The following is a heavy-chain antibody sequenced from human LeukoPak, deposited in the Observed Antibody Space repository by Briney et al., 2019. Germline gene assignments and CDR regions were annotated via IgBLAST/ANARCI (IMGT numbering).Heavy chain of an antibody. Sequence: GESLKISFKGSGXRFTTYCIGWVRQMPGKGVEWMGIIYPGDSDTRYSPSFEGQVTISADKSISTAYLQWSSLKASDTAMYYCARAKGYSLDDAFDIWGQGTMVTVSS. CDR1: GXRFTTYC. CDR3: ARAKGYSLDDAFDI. V-gene: IGHV5-51*01. CDR2: IYPGDSDT. D-gene: IGHD5-18*01. J-gene: IGHJ3*02.